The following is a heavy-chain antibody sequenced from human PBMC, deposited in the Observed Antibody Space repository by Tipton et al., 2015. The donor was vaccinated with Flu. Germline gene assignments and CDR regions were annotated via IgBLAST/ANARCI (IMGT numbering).Heavy chain of an antibody. D-gene: IGHD3-10*01. CDR1: GGSISSGPYY. CDR3: ARGGLLWSGEVGDSFDI. V-gene: IGHV4-61*02. J-gene: IGHJ3*02. CDR2: IYTSGRT. Sequence: TLSLTCTVSGGSISSGPYYWSWIRQPAGKGLEWIGRIYTSGRTNYNPSLKSRVTRSVDMSKNQLSLKLNSVTAADTAVYYCARGGLLWSGEVGDSFDIWGQGTMVTVSS.